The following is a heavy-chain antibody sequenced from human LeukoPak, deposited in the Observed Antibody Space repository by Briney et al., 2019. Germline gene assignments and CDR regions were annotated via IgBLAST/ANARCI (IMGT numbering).Heavy chain of an antibody. CDR3: ARDLGM. CDR1: GGTFSSYA. J-gene: IGHJ4*02. CDR2: IIPIFGTA. D-gene: IGHD7-27*01. V-gene: IGHV1-69*05. Sequence: SVKVSCKASGGTFSSYAISWVRQAPGQGLEWMGGIIPIFGTANYAQKLQGRVTMTTDISTSTAYMELRSLRSDDTAVYYCARDLGMWGQGTLVTVSS.